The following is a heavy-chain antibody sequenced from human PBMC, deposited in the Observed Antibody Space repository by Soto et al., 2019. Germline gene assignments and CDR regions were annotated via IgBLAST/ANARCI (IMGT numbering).Heavy chain of an antibody. CDR2: ISWNSGSI. CDR3: AKARGAYVYYGMDV. J-gene: IGHJ6*02. V-gene: IGHV3-9*01. CDR1: GFTFDDYA. D-gene: IGHD3-16*01. Sequence: GGSLRLSCAASGFTFDDYAMHWVRQAPGKGLEWVPGISWNSGSIGYADSMKGRFTISRDNSKNTLYLQMNSLRAEDTAVYYCAKARGAYVYYGMDVWGQGTTVTVSS.